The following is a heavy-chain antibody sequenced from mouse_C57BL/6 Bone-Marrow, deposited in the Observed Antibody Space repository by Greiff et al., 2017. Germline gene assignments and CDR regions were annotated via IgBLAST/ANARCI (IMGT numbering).Heavy chain of an antibody. Sequence: QVQLQQPWAELVRPGSSVKLSCKASSYTFTSYWMHWVKQRPIQGLEWIGNIDPSDSETHYNQKFKDKATLTVDKSSSTAYMQLSSLTSEDSAVYYCARRYYGSRDAMDYWGQGTSVTVSS. CDR3: ARRYYGSRDAMDY. J-gene: IGHJ4*01. V-gene: IGHV1-52*01. CDR1: SYTFTSYW. CDR2: IDPSDSET. D-gene: IGHD1-1*01.